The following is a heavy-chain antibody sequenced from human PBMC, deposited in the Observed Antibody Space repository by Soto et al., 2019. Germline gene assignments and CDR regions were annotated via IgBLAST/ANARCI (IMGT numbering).Heavy chain of an antibody. J-gene: IGHJ6*02. CDR1: GFPFESYS. Sequence: GGPLRLSCAASGFPFESYSMSWLRQAPGQGLEWLASLSSGSFYSFHADSIRGRFTISRDDAKNLLFLQMNSLTIEDTATYYCAREANTIYAPHGLDVWGQGTAVTVSS. CDR3: AREANTIYAPHGLDV. V-gene: IGHV3-21*01. CDR2: LSSGSFYS. D-gene: IGHD3-3*01.